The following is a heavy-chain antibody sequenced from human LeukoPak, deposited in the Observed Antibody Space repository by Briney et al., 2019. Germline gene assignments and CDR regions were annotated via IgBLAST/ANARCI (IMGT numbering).Heavy chain of an antibody. Sequence: PGGSLRLSCAASGFTFSSYAMSWVRQAPGKGLEWVAKINKDGSEKYYVDSVKGRFTISRDNAKNSLYLQMNSLRAEDTAVYYCARDRTGNNDFWSGYTTFFDYWGQGTLVTVSS. CDR2: INKDGSEK. D-gene: IGHD3-3*01. CDR1: GFTFSSYA. CDR3: ARDRTGNNDFWSGYTTFFDY. J-gene: IGHJ4*02. V-gene: IGHV3-7*01.